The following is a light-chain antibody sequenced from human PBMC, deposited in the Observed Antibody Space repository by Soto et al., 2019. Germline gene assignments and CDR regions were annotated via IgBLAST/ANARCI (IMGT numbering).Light chain of an antibody. J-gene: IGKJ4*01. CDR2: GSS. CDR1: QDIGLF. CDR3: QQLKSYPLS. V-gene: IGKV1-9*01. Sequence: DIQLTQSPSFLSAFVGDRVSITCRASQDIGLFLAWYQQIPGQAPRLLMYGSSRLENGVPSRFSGSESGTEFTLTASSLQPEDFGTYYCQQLKSYPLSFGGGTKVDIK.